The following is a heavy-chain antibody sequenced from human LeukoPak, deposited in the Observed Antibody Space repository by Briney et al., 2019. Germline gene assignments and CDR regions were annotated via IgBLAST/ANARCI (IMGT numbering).Heavy chain of an antibody. J-gene: IGHJ4*02. D-gene: IGHD4-23*01. CDR3: ARPPYGGVDY. Sequence: PGGSLRLSCAASGLTVSSYMSWVRQAPGKGLEGVSVIYCGCSIYYADSVKGRFTISRDKSKNTLYLQMNSLRAEDTAVYYCARPPYGGVDYWGQGTLVTVSS. CDR1: GLTVSSY. CDR2: IYCGCSI. V-gene: IGHV3-66*04.